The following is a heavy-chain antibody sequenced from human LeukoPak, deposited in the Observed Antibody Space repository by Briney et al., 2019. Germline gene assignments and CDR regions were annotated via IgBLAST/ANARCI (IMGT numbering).Heavy chain of an antibody. CDR1: GYSISTAYY. V-gene: IGHV4-38-2*01. Sequence: SETLSLTCAVSGYSISTAYYCGWIRQPPGKGLEWIGIIYHTGTNSYNSSLEGRVTMSVDTSKNQFSLKLSCVTDADAVIYYCARQGDDYGAMDYWGQGTLVSVSS. CDR2: IYHTGTN. D-gene: IGHD4/OR15-4a*01. CDR3: ARQGDDYGAMDY. J-gene: IGHJ4*02.